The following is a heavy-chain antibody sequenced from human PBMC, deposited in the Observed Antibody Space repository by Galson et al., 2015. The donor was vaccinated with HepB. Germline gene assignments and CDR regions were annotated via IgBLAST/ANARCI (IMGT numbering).Heavy chain of an antibody. J-gene: IGHJ4*02. Sequence: SLRLSCAASGFTFSSYAMSWVRQAPGKGLEWVSATSSSGGSTYYADSVKGRFTISRDSSKNTLYLQMNSLRAEDTAVYYCAKVVTTAIYFDYWGQGTLVTVSS. V-gene: IGHV3-23*01. CDR3: AKVVTTAIYFDY. D-gene: IGHD4-11*01. CDR2: TSSSGGST. CDR1: GFTFSSYA.